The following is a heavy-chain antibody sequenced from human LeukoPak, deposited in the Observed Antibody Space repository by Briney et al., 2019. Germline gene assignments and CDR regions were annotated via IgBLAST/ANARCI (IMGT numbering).Heavy chain of an antibody. CDR1: GYTFTGYY. D-gene: IGHD2-15*01. Sequence: ASVKVSCKASGYTFTGYYMHWVRQAPGQGLEWMGWINPNSGGTNYAQKFQGWVTMTRDTSNSTAYMELSRLRSDDTAVYYCAREVIYCSGGSCSPFDYWGQGTLVTVSS. J-gene: IGHJ4*02. V-gene: IGHV1-2*04. CDR3: AREVIYCSGGSCSPFDY. CDR2: INPNSGGT.